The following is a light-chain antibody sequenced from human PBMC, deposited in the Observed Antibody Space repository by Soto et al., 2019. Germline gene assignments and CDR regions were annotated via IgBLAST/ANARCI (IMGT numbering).Light chain of an antibody. V-gene: IGKV1-39*01. J-gene: IGKJ2*01. CDR3: QQSYNYPYT. Sequence: DIQMTQSPSSLSASVGDRVTITCRASQSIATYLNWYHHKPGKAPKLLIYTASSLQSGVPSRFSGSGSGTDFTLTISSLQPEDFATYYCQQSYNYPYTFGQGTKVDIK. CDR2: TAS. CDR1: QSIATY.